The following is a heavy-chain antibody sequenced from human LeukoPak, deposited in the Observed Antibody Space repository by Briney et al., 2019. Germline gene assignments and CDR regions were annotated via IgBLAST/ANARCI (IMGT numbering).Heavy chain of an antibody. V-gene: IGHV3-9*01. CDR2: INWNSDTI. CDR3: AKASSAYVSVYFDY. D-gene: IGHD2-21*01. Sequence: GGSLRLSCAASGFTFDDYAMHWVRQTPGKGLEWVSSINWNSDTINYADSVRGRFTISRDNAKNSLYLQMNSLRIEDTAFYYCAKASSAYVSVYFDYWGQGTLVTVSS. J-gene: IGHJ4*02. CDR1: GFTFDDYA.